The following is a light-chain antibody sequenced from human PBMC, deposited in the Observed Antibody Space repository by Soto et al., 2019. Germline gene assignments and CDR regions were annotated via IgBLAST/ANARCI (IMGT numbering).Light chain of an antibody. V-gene: IGKV3-15*01. Sequence: EIVMTQSPATLSVSPGERATLSCRASQSVSSNLAWYQQQPGQAPSPLIYGASTRATGIPARFSGSGSGTEFTLTISSLQSEDFAVYYCQHYYNWPRTFGQGTKVEIK. J-gene: IGKJ1*01. CDR2: GAS. CDR1: QSVSSN. CDR3: QHYYNWPRT.